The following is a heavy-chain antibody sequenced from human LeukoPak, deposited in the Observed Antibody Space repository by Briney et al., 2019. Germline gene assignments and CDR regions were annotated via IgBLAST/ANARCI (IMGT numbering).Heavy chain of an antibody. Sequence: SVKVSCKASGGTFSSYAISWVRQAPGQGLEWMGGIIPIFGTANYAQKFQGRVTITADESTSTAYMELSSLRSEDTAVYYCASGAGEQWLANYYCYMDVWGKGTTVTVSS. CDR2: IIPIFGTA. V-gene: IGHV1-69*13. J-gene: IGHJ6*03. CDR3: ASGAGEQWLANYYCYMDV. D-gene: IGHD6-19*01. CDR1: GGTFSSYA.